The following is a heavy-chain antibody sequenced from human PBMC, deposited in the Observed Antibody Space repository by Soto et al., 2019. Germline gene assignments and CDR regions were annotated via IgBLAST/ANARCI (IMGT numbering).Heavy chain of an antibody. J-gene: IGHJ6*02. D-gene: IGHD2-2*02. CDR1: GYSFTSYW. Sequence: GESLKISCKGSGYSFTSYWISWVRQMPGKGLEWMGRIDPSDSYTNYSPSFQGHATISADKSISTAYLQWSSLKASDTAMYYCARGLNTEGYSYGTHVPGQAPTLTVSS. CDR2: IDPSDSYT. CDR3: ARGLNTEGYSYGTHV. V-gene: IGHV5-10-1*01.